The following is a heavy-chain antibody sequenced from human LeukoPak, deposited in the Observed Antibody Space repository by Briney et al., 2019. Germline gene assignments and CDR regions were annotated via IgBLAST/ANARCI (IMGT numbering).Heavy chain of an antibody. CDR3: ARVSSSMGGAADY. CDR2: ISSTGGTT. J-gene: IGHJ4*02. D-gene: IGHD6-6*01. V-gene: IGHV3-23*01. Sequence: PGGTLRLSCAASGITFSSYGMSWVRQAPGKGLEWVSSISSTGGTTYYADSVKGRFTISRDNSKNTLYLQMNSLRAEDTAIYYCARVSSSMGGAADYWGQGTLVTVSS. CDR1: GITFSSYG.